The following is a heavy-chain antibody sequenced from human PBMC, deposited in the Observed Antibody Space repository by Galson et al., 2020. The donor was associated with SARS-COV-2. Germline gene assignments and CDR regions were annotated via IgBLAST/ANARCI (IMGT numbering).Heavy chain of an antibody. CDR1: GFSLSTSGMR. J-gene: IGHJ4*02. CDR3: ARTAYDILTGYTYAFDY. D-gene: IGHD3-9*01. V-gene: IGHV2-70*04. CDR2: IDWDDDK. Sequence: SGPTLVQPTQTLTLTCTFSGFSLSTSGMRVSWIRQPPGKALEWLARIDWDDDKFYSTSLKTRLTISKDTSKNQVVLTMTNMDPVDTATYYCARTAYDILTGYTYAFDYWGQGTLVTVSS.